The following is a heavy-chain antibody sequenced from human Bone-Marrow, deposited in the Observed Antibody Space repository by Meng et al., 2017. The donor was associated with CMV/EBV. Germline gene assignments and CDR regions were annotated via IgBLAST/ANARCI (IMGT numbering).Heavy chain of an antibody. CDR1: GGTFSSYA. CDR2: ISTHNDVT. Sequence: ASVKVSCKASGGTFSSYAISWVRQAPGQGLEWMGWISTHNDVTTYAQDLQGRVAMTTDRSAGTAYMDLRSLTSDDTAVYYCARGGVEFFFDFWGQGVLVTVSS. CDR3: ARGGVEFFFDF. D-gene: IGHD3-10*01. J-gene: IGHJ4*02. V-gene: IGHV1-18*01.